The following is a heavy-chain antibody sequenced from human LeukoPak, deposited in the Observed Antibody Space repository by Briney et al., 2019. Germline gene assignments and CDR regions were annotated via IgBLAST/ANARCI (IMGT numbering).Heavy chain of an antibody. D-gene: IGHD3-9*01. CDR3: AKDSLYDILTGYLLGDFDY. CDR1: GFTFSSYA. J-gene: IGHJ4*02. Sequence: GGSLRLSCAASGFTFSSYAMTWVRRAPGKGLEWVSGISAAGGSTYYADSVKGRFTISRDNSKNTLSLQMNSLRAEDTAVYYCAKDSLYDILTGYLLGDFDYWGQGTLVTVSS. V-gene: IGHV3-23*01. CDR2: ISAAGGST.